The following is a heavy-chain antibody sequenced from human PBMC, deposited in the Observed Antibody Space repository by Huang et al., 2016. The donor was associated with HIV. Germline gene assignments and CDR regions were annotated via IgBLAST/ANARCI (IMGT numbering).Heavy chain of an antibody. Sequence: QMQLVQSGPEVKKPGTSVKVSCKASGFTVTSSPVQWVRQARGQRLEWIGWIAVGGGVTNYAQKFQERVIITRDMSTNTADMELSSLGYEDTAGYYCAEGGGRDDYSAFDDWGQGTLVTVSS. CDR2: IAVGGGVT. CDR1: GFTVTSSP. CDR3: AEGGGRDDYSAFDD. J-gene: IGHJ4*02. V-gene: IGHV1-58*01. D-gene: IGHD4-4*01.